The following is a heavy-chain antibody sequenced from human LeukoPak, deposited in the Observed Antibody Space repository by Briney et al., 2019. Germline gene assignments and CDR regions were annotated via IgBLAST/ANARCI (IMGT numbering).Heavy chain of an antibody. Sequence: GASVKVSCKASGYTFTGYYMHWVRQAPGQGLEWMGWINPNSGGTNYAQKFQGRVTMTRDTSISTAYMELSRLRSDDTAVYYCARNPPYGGGDCYNFDYGGQGTLVPVSS. CDR1: GYTFTGYY. D-gene: IGHD2-21*02. V-gene: IGHV1-2*02. CDR2: INPNSGGT. J-gene: IGHJ4*02. CDR3: ARNPPYGGGDCYNFDY.